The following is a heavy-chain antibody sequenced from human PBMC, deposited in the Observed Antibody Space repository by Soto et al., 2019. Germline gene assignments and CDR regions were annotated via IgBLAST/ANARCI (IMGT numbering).Heavy chain of an antibody. J-gene: IGHJ4*02. CDR1: GFTFSSYA. CDR2: ISYDGSNK. V-gene: IGHV3-30-3*01. D-gene: IGHD1-26*01. CDR3: ASIGGWAGAMGFDY. Sequence: QVQLVESGGGVVQPGGSLRLSCAASGFTFSSYAMHWVRQAPGKGLEWVAVISYDGSNKYYADSVKGRFTISRDNSKNPLDLQMNSLRAEATAVYYCASIGGWAGAMGFDYWGQGTLVTVSS.